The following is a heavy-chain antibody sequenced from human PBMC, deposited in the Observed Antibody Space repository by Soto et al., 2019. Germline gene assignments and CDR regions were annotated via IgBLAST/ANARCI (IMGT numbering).Heavy chain of an antibody. CDR3: ARADFDCSGGSCYSGVIDY. CDR1: GGTFSSYA. CDR2: IIPIFGTA. V-gene: IGHV1-69*01. J-gene: IGHJ4*02. D-gene: IGHD2-15*01. Sequence: QVQLVQSGAEVKKPGSSVKVSCKASGGTFSSYAISWVRQAPGQGLEWMGGIIPIFGTANYAQKFQGRVTITADESTSTAYMELSSLRSEDTAVYCCARADFDCSGGSCYSGVIDYWGQGTLVTVSS.